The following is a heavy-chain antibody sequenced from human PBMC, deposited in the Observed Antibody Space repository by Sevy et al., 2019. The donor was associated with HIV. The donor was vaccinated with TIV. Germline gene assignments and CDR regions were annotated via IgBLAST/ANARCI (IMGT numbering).Heavy chain of an antibody. CDR2: ISSGSSYT. CDR3: ARSGSNYADYYFDY. J-gene: IGHJ4*02. D-gene: IGHD4-17*01. CDR1: GFTFSDYY. Sequence: GGSLRLSCAASGFTFSDYYMTWIRQSPGKGLQWISYISSGSSYTNYADSVKGRFTISRDNAKNSLYLEIHTLRPEDTAVYYCARSGSNYADYYFDYWGQGTVVTVSS. V-gene: IGHV3-11*06.